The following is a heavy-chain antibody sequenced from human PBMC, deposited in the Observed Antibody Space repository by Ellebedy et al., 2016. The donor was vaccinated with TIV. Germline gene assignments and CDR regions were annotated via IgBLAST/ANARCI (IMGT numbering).Heavy chain of an antibody. CDR2: INGGNGNT. CDR3: ARDVVVFLPFGETKPDYYYYGMDV. V-gene: IGHV1-3*01. CDR1: GYSFNNYV. D-gene: IGHD3-10*01. Sequence: AASVKVSCKASGYSFNNYVMHWVRQAPGQRFEWMGWINGGNGNTKYSRKFQGRVTITRDTFASTANMELSSLRYEDTAVYYCARDVVVFLPFGETKPDYYYYGMDVWGQGTTVTVSS. J-gene: IGHJ6*02.